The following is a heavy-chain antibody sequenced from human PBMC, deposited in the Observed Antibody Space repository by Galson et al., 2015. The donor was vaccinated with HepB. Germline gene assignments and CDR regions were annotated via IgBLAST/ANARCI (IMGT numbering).Heavy chain of an antibody. CDR1: GFSFNDYN. V-gene: IGHV3-21*01. J-gene: IGHJ4*02. CDR2: ISSGSNCI. CDR3: ARDPPLGTPFEY. Sequence: SLRLSCAASGFSFNDYNMIWVRQAPGKGLEWVASISSGSNCIYYADSVRGRFTISRDDAMNSLSLQMNSLRAEDTAVYYCARDPPLGTPFEYWGQGTLVTVSS. D-gene: IGHD7-27*01.